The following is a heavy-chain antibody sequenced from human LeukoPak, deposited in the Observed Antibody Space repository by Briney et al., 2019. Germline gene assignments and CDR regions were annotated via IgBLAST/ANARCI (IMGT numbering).Heavy chain of an antibody. CDR1: GLTLSNYG. CDR2: ISVSGGRA. Sequence: GGSLRLSCAVPGLTLSNYGMSWVRQAPGKGLHWVAGISVSGGRADYEDSVKGRLNISRDNARNTLYLQMNSLRVEDTAAYFCAKRGVVIRVFLVGFHKEAYYFDSWGQGALVTGSS. D-gene: IGHD3-10*01. V-gene: IGHV3-23*01. J-gene: IGHJ4*02. CDR3: AKRGVVIRVFLVGFHKEAYYFDS.